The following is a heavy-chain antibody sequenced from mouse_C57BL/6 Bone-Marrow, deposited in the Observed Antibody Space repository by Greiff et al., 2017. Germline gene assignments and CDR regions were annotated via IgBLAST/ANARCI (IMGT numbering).Heavy chain of an antibody. CDR3: AIYDNCNYGGFAY. J-gene: IGHJ3*01. D-gene: IGHD2-1*01. V-gene: IGHV1-64*01. CDR2: IHPNSGST. Sequence: QVQLKQPGAELVKPGASVKLSCKASGYTFTSYWMHWVKQRPGQGLEWIGMIHPNSGSTNYHEKFKSKATMTVDKSSSTAYMQLSSLTSEDSAVYSCAIYDNCNYGGFAYWGQGTLVTVSA. CDR1: GYTFTSYW.